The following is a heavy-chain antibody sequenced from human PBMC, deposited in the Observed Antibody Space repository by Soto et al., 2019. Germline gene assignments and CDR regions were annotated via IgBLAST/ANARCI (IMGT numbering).Heavy chain of an antibody. CDR3: ARVDILTVYGRMDV. Sequence: SETLSLTCTVSGDSIRSGNHYWSWIRQPPGKGLEWIGYIYYSGSTYYSPSLKSRVTISVDTSKNQFSLKLNSVTAADTAVYYCARVDILTVYGRMDVWGQGTTVTVSS. CDR2: IYYSGST. V-gene: IGHV4-30-4*01. J-gene: IGHJ6*02. CDR1: GDSIRSGNHY. D-gene: IGHD3-9*01.